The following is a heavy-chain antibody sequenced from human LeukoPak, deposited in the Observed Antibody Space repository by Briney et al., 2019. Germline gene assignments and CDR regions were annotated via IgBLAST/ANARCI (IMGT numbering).Heavy chain of an antibody. CDR1: GGSISSGSYY. Sequence: SETLSLTCTVSGGSISSGSYYWSWIRQPAGKGLEWIGRIYTSGSTNYNPSLKSRVTISVDTSKNQFSLKLSSVTAADTAVYYCAREKWDTAMVYFDYWGQGTLVTVSS. CDR3: AREKWDTAMVYFDY. V-gene: IGHV4-61*02. CDR2: IYTSGST. J-gene: IGHJ4*02. D-gene: IGHD5-18*01.